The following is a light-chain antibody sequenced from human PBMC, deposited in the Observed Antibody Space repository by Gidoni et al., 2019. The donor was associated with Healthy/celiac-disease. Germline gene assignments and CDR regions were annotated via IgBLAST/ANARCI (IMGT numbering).Light chain of an antibody. V-gene: IGKV1-39*01. CDR3: QQSYSTPWT. Sequence: DIEMTQSPSSLSASVGDRVTITCRASQSSSSYINWYQQKPGKAPTPLSYAASSLQSGVPSRFSGSGSGTDFTLTISRLQPEDCATYYCQQSYSTPWTFGQGTKVEIK. CDR1: QSSSSY. J-gene: IGKJ1*01. CDR2: AAS.